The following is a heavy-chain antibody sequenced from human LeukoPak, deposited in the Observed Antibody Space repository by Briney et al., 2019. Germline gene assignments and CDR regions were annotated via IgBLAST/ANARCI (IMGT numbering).Heavy chain of an antibody. D-gene: IGHD6-19*01. CDR1: GFTFSSYG. CDR2: IWYDGSNK. CDR3: AKDRIAVAGTAFDY. V-gene: IGHV3-33*06. J-gene: IGHJ4*02. Sequence: GRSLRLSCVASGFTFSSYGMHWVRQAPGKGLEWVAVIWYDGSNKYYADSVKGRFTISRDNSKNTLYLQMNSLRAEDTAVYYCAKDRIAVAGTAFDYWGQGTLVTVSS.